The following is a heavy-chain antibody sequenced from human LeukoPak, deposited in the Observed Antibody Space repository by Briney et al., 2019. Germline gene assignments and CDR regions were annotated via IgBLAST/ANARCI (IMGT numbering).Heavy chain of an antibody. J-gene: IGHJ5*02. CDR3: ARAARSGYYFSSRWFDP. CDR1: GGSFSGYY. CDR2: INHGGST. V-gene: IGHV4-34*01. Sequence: SETLSLTCAVCGGSFSGYYWSWIRQPPGKGLEWIGEINHGGSTNYNPSLKSRVTISVDTSKNRFSLKLSSVTAADTAVYYCARAARSGYYFSSRWFDPWGQGTLVTVSS. D-gene: IGHD3-22*01.